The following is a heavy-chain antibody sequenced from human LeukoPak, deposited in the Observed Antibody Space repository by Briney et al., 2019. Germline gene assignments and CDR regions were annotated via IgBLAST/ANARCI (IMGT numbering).Heavy chain of an antibody. Sequence: GGSLRLSCAASGFTFSSSAMSWVRQAPGKGLEWVSAISNNGGYTYYADSVQGRFTISRDNSKNTLYLQMNSLRAEDTAVYYCARDRGSSLDYWGQGTLVTVSS. V-gene: IGHV3-23*01. CDR3: ARDRGSSLDY. J-gene: IGHJ4*02. CDR1: GFTFSSSA. D-gene: IGHD3-10*01. CDR2: ISNNGGYT.